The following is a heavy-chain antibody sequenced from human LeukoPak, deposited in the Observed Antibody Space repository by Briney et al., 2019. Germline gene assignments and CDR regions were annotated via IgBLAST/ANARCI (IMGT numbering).Heavy chain of an antibody. J-gene: IGHJ4*02. D-gene: IGHD6-19*01. CDR1: GFTFGSYS. V-gene: IGHV3-48*04. Sequence: GGSLRLSCAASGFTFGSYSMNWVRQAPGKGLEWVSYISSSGSTIYYADSVKGRFAFSRDNSKNTLYLQMNSLRPEDTAVYYCARDRRAVAVYFDYWGQGTLVTVSS. CDR2: ISSSGSTI. CDR3: ARDRRAVAVYFDY.